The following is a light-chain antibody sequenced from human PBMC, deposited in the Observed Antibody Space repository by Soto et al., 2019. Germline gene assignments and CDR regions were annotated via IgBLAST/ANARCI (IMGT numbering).Light chain of an antibody. Sequence: QSVLTQPPSASGTPGQRVTISCSGSSSNIGSNTVNWYQQLPGTAPKLLIYSNNQRPSGVPARFSGSKSGTSASLAISGLQSEDEADYYCAAWDDSLSVVFGGGTKLTVL. CDR1: SSNIGSNT. J-gene: IGLJ2*01. V-gene: IGLV1-44*01. CDR2: SNN. CDR3: AAWDDSLSVV.